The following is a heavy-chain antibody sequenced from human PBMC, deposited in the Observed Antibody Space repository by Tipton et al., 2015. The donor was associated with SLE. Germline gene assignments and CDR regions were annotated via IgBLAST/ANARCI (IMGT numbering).Heavy chain of an antibody. J-gene: IGHJ6*02. CDR1: VGSLSGFY. CDR2: ISHDGGA. D-gene: IGHD6-13*01. CDR3: ARDGGQRVISGTYDFYYYGLDV. V-gene: IGHV4-34*01. Sequence: LSLTCTVFVGSLSGFYWAWLRQSPGKGLEWFGEISHDGGANYNPSLESRGTISLETSKNQFSLKLTSVTAADTAVYYCARDGGQRVISGTYDFYYYGLDVWGQGTTVTVSS.